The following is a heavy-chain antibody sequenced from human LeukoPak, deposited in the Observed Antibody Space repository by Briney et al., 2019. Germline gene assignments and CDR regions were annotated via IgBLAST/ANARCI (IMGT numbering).Heavy chain of an antibody. Sequence: SETLSLTCTVSGDSISSSSYYWGWIRQPPGKGLEWIGYIYDSGSTYYNTSLKSRVTISVDTAKNQFSLKLSSVTAADTAVYYCASNYYGSGSHPGGYWGQGTLVTVSS. V-gene: IGHV4-39*07. D-gene: IGHD3-10*01. J-gene: IGHJ4*02. CDR1: GDSISSSSYY. CDR3: ASNYYGSGSHPGGY. CDR2: IYDSGST.